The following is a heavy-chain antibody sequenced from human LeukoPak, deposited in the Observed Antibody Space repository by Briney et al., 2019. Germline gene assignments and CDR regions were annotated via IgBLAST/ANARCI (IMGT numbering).Heavy chain of an antibody. J-gene: IGHJ4*02. CDR3: AKDRDYYGSGSSNFDY. D-gene: IGHD3-10*01. CDR2: ISGSGGST. V-gene: IGHV3-23*01. Sequence: GGSLRLSCAASGFTFSSYAMSWVRQAPGKGLEWVSAISGSGGSTYYADSVKGRFTISRDNSKNTLYLQMNSLGAEDTAVYYCAKDRDYYGSGSSNFDYWGQGTLVTVSS. CDR1: GFTFSSYA.